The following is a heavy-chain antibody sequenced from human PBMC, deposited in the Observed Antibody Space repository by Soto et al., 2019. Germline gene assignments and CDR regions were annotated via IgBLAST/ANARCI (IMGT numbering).Heavy chain of an antibody. CDR2: ITSSGGST. D-gene: IGHD3-10*01. Sequence: GGSLRLSCAASGFTYCNHAMSWVRQAPGEGQGLRRGLEWVSLITSSGGSTSYADSVKGRITISRDKSKNTLYLQMNSLRAEDTAMYYCAKYSGAIVFRWYMDAWGKGTSVTVSS. CDR3: AKYSGAIVFRWYMDA. V-gene: IGHV3-23*01. J-gene: IGHJ6*03. CDR1: GFTYCNHA.